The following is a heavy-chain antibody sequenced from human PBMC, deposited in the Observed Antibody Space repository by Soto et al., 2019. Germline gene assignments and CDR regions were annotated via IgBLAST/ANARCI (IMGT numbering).Heavy chain of an antibody. CDR2: IYYSGST. CDR1: GGSISSSSYY. CDR3: ARLVPPTVAYDY. V-gene: IGHV4-39*01. D-gene: IGHD4-17*01. Sequence: QLQLQESGPGLVKPSETLSLTCTVSGGSISSSSYYWGGIRQPPGKGLEWIGSIYYSGSTYYNPSLKSRVTISVDTSKNQFSLKLSSVTAADTAVYYCARLVPPTVAYDYWGQGTLVTVSS. J-gene: IGHJ4*02.